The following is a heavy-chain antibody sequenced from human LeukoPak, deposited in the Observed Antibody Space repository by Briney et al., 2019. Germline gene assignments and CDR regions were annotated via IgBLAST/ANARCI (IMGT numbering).Heavy chain of an antibody. J-gene: IGHJ4*02. CDR1: GFTFSSYD. V-gene: IGHV3-7*01. CDR2: IKQDGSEK. D-gene: IGHD6-19*01. CDR3: ARDSGESSGRHTYPSY. Sequence: PGGSLRLSCAASGFTFSSYDMHWVRQAPGKGLEWVANIKQDGSEKYSVDSVKGRFTISRDNAKNSLYLQMNSLRDGDTAVYYCARDSGESSGRHTYPSYWGLGTLVTVSS.